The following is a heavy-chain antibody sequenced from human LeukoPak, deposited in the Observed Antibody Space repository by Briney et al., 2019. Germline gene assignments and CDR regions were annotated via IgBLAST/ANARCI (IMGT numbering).Heavy chain of an antibody. CDR2: VFYSGNT. J-gene: IGHJ3*01. Sequence: SETLSLTCTVSGGSISSFYWNGIRQPPGKGLEWVGYVFYSGNTNYNPSLGSRVTISEDTSKNQFSLNLNSLTAADTAVYYCARGLPDRDAFDVWGRGTVVTVSS. D-gene: IGHD3-16*01. CDR1: GGSISSFY. V-gene: IGHV4-59*13. CDR3: ARGLPDRDAFDV.